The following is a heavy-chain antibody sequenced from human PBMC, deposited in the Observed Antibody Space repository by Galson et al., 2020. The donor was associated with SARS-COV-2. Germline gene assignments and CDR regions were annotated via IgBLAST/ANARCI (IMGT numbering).Heavy chain of an antibody. Sequence: ETSETLSLTCAVYGGSFSGYSWSWFRQPPGKGLEWIGEINHSGGTNYNPSLKSRVTISLDTSKNQFSLKLTSVTAADTAVYYCARGLGCSSTNCYLRFDPWGQGTLVTVSS. CDR2: INHSGGT. D-gene: IGHD2-2*01. V-gene: IGHV4-34*01. J-gene: IGHJ5*02. CDR1: GGSFSGYS. CDR3: ARGLGCSSTNCYLRFDP.